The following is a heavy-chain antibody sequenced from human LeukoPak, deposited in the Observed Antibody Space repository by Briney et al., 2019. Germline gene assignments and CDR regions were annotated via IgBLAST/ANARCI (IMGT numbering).Heavy chain of an antibody. D-gene: IGHD6-19*01. J-gene: IGHJ4*02. V-gene: IGHV3-7*03. CDR3: VSGIGWLPDY. CDR2: IKQDGREK. Sequence: PGGSLRLSCAASAGFTFSDYWMNWVRQAQGKGLEWVAIIKQDGREKLYVDSVKGRFTISRDNAKSSLYLQMNSLRAEDTAVYYCVSGIGWLPDYWGQGTLVTVSS. CDR1: AGFTFSDYW.